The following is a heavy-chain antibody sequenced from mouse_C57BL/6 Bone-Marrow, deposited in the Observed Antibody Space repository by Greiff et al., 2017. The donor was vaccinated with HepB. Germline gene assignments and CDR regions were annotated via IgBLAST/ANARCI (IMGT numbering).Heavy chain of an antibody. V-gene: IGHV3-6*01. CDR2: ISYDGSN. D-gene: IGHD1-1*01. CDR1: GYSITSGYY. J-gene: IGHJ2*01. CDR3: ARGEIYGNPHFDY. Sequence: EVKLMESGPGLVKPSQSLSLTCSVTGYSITSGYYWNWIRQFPGNKLEWMGYISYDGSNNYNPSLKNRISITRDTSKNQFFLKLNSVTTEDTATYYCARGEIYGNPHFDYWGQGTTLTVSS.